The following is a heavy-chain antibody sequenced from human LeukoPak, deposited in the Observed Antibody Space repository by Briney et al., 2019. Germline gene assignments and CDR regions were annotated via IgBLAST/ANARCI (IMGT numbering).Heavy chain of an antibody. J-gene: IGHJ6*02. CDR2: INHSGST. Sequence: PSETLSLTCAVYGGSFSGYYWSWIRQPPGKGLEWIGEINHSGSTNYNPSLKSRVTISVDTSKNQFSLKLGSVTAADTAVYYCARGHNYYGSGSYYNSRYYYYYGMDVWGQGTTVTVSS. CDR3: ARGHNYYGSGSYYNSRYYYYYGMDV. CDR1: GGSFSGYY. V-gene: IGHV4-34*01. D-gene: IGHD3-10*01.